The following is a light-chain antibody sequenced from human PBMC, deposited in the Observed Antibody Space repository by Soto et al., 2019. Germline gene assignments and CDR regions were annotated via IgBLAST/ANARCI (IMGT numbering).Light chain of an antibody. CDR3: QQYNSYWT. J-gene: IGKJ1*01. Sequence: DIQMTQSPSSLSASVGDRATITCRASQSIGRWLAWYQQKPGKAPKVLIYDASTLKSGVPSRFSGSGSGTDFTLTISSLQPDDFAIYYCQQYNSYWTFGQGTKVDI. CDR1: QSIGRW. CDR2: DAS. V-gene: IGKV1-5*01.